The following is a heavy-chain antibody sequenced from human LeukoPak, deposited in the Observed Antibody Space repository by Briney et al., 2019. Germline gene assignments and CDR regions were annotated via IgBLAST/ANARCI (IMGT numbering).Heavy chain of an antibody. Sequence: GSLRLSCAASGFTFSSYSMNWVCQAPGKGLEWVSSISSSGSHMYYADSVKGRFTISRDNAKNSLYLQMNSLRAEDTAVYYCARLTFGGVIGFDYWGQGTLVTVSS. CDR1: GFTFSSYS. J-gene: IGHJ4*02. D-gene: IGHD3-16*02. V-gene: IGHV3-21*01. CDR3: ARLTFGGVIGFDY. CDR2: ISSSGSHM.